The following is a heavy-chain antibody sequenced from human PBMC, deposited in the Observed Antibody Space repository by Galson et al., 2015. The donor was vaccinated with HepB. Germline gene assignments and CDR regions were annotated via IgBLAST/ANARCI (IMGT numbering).Heavy chain of an antibody. CDR3: ATAGTECCAGPSVAY. CDR1: GFTFSNYA. CDR2: ISYDGTNK. D-gene: IGHD2-8*02. V-gene: IGHV3-30*04. Sequence: SLRLSCAASGFTFSNYAMHWVRQAPGKGLEWVAGISYDGTNKYYADSVKGRFTISRDNSKNTLYLQMNSLRAEDTALFYCATAGTECCAGPSVAYWGQGTLVTVSS. J-gene: IGHJ4*02.